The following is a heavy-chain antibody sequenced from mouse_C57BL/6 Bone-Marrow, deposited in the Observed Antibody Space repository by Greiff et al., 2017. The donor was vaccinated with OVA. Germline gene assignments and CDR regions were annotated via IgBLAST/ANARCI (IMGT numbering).Heavy chain of an antibody. CDR2: INPNNGGT. Sequence: EVQRVESGPELVKPGASVPLPCNASGYTFTDYNMDWVKQSHGKSLEWIGDINPNNGGTIYNQKFKGKATLTVDKSSSTAYMELRSLTSEDTAVYYCARKAQAEAMDYWGQGTSVTVSS. CDR1: GYTFTDYN. CDR3: ARKAQAEAMDY. J-gene: IGHJ4*01. V-gene: IGHV1-18*01. D-gene: IGHD3-2*02.